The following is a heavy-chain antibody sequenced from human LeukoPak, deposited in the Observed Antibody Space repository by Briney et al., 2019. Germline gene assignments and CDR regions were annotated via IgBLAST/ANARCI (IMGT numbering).Heavy chain of an antibody. V-gene: IGHV4-28*01. Sequence: SETLSLTCAVSDYSISSSNWWVWIRQPPGKGLEWIGYMYHSGSTSYNPSLKSRVSMSLDTTKNRFSLKLRSVTAVDTAIYYCARKKDSSGYFSWGQGILVTVSS. J-gene: IGHJ4*02. CDR1: DYSISSSNW. CDR2: MYHSGST. D-gene: IGHD3-22*01. CDR3: ARKKDSSGYFS.